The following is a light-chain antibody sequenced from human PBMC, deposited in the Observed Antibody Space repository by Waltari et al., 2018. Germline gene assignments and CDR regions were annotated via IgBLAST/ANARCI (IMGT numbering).Light chain of an antibody. Sequence: SCRASHGVTNYLAWYQQKPGQAPRLLIYDTSNRATGIPARFSGSGFGTDFTLTISSLEPEDFAVYYCQQRRNWPLTFGGGTKVEIK. J-gene: IGKJ4*01. CDR3: QQRRNWPLT. CDR2: DTS. CDR1: HGVTNY. V-gene: IGKV3-11*01.